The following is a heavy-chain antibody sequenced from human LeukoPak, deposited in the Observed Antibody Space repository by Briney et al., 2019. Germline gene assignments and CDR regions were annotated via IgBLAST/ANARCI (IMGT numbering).Heavy chain of an antibody. CDR3: ARDLIAVAGTSWFDP. CDR1: GGSISSSNW. Sequence: YPSGTLSLTCAASGGSISSSNWWSWVRQPPGKGLEWIGEIYHSGSTNYNPSLKSRVTISVDKSKNQFSLKLSSVTAADTVVYYCARDLIAVAGTSWFDPWGQGTLVTVSS. J-gene: IGHJ5*02. V-gene: IGHV4-4*02. D-gene: IGHD6-19*01. CDR2: IYHSGST.